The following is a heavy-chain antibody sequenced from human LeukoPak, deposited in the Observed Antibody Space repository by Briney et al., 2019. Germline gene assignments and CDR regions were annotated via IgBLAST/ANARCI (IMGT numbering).Heavy chain of an antibody. CDR2: INPSGGST. V-gene: IGHV1-46*01. J-gene: IGHJ1*01. Sequence: ASVKVSCKASGYTFTSYYMHWVRQAPGQGLEWIGIINPSGGSTSYAQKFQGRVTMTRDTSTSTVYMELSSLRSEDTAVYYCARARYYYDSSAYFQHWGQGTLVTVSS. CDR3: ARARYYYDSSAYFQH. CDR1: GYTFTSYY. D-gene: IGHD3-22*01.